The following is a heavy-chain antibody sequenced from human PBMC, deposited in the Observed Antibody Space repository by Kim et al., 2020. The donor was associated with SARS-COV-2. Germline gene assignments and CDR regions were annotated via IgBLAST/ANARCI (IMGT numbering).Heavy chain of an antibody. D-gene: IGHD2-2*01. CDR1: GYTFTSYG. Sequence: SVKVSCKASGYTFTSYGISWVRQAPGQGLEWMGWISAYNGNTNYAQKLQGRVTMTTDTSTSTAYMELRSLRSDDTAVYYCARNGRQYCSSTSCYGGLFYYYGMDVWGQGTTVTVSS. J-gene: IGHJ6*02. CDR3: ARNGRQYCSSTSCYGGLFYYYGMDV. CDR2: ISAYNGNT. V-gene: IGHV1-18*01.